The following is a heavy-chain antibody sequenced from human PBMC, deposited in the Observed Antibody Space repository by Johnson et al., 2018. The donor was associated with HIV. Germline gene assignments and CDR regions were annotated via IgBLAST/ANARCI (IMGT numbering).Heavy chain of an antibody. J-gene: IGHJ3*02. CDR1: GFTFSDYY. Sequence: VQVLESGGGLVQPGGSLRLSCAASGFTFSDYYMSWIRQAPGKGLEWVSYISTSGSTKYFTDSVRGRFTISRDNSKNTLYLQMNSLRAEDTAVYYCARARVIAARAFDIWGQGTMVTVSS. CDR2: ISTSGSTK. D-gene: IGHD6-6*01. CDR3: ARARVIAARAFDI. V-gene: IGHV3-11*04.